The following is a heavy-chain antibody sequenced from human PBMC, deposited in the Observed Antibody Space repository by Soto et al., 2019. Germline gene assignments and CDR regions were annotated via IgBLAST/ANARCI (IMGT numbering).Heavy chain of an antibody. Sequence: GGSLRLSCAASAFTFSSYGMHWVRQAPGKGLEWVAIIWYDGSNKYYADSVKGRFTISRDNSKNTLYLQMNSLRAEDTAVYYCAREASSSSLNYYSYYMDVWGKGTTVTVSS. J-gene: IGHJ6*03. V-gene: IGHV3-33*01. CDR1: AFTFSSYG. D-gene: IGHD6-6*01. CDR2: IWYDGSNK. CDR3: AREASSSSLNYYSYYMDV.